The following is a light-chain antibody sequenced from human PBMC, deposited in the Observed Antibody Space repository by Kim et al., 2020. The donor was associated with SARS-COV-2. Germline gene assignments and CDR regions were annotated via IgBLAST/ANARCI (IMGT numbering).Light chain of an antibody. J-gene: IGLJ2*01. V-gene: IGLV3-21*04. Sequence: SYELTQPPSVSVAPGQTARVSCGGNSIGSKSVHWYQQKSGQAPVLVIYYDSDRPSGIPERFSGSNSGNTATLTISRVEAGDEADHYCQVWDSTSDHRVVFGGGTQLTVL. CDR3: QVWDSTSDHRVV. CDR1: SIGSKS. CDR2: YDS.